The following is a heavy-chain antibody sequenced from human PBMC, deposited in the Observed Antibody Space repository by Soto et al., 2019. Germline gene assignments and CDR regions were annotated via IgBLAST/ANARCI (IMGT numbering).Heavy chain of an antibody. D-gene: IGHD3-10*01. Sequence: PSETLSLTCIVSGGSISSSNYYWGWIRQPPGKGLEWIGSIYYSGTTYYNPSLKSRVTISVDTSKNQFSLKLSSVTAADTAVYYCARSSGGSGKLRNYYGMDVWGQATMVSVSS. CDR2: IYYSGTT. CDR1: GGSISSSNYY. J-gene: IGHJ6*02. V-gene: IGHV4-39*01. CDR3: ARSSGGSGKLRNYYGMDV.